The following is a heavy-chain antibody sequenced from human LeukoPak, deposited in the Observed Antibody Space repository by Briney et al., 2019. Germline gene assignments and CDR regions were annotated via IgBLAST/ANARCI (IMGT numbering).Heavy chain of an antibody. CDR2: ISSSGSTI. V-gene: IGHV3-11*01. Sequence: GGSLRLSCAASGFTFSDYYMSWLRQAPGKGLEWVSYISSSGSTIYYADSVKGRFTISRDNAKNSLYLQMNSLRAEDTAVYYCARDTKSQTAGYFDYWGQGTLVTVSS. J-gene: IGHJ4*02. D-gene: IGHD1-1*01. CDR1: GFTFSDYY. CDR3: ARDTKSQTAGYFDY.